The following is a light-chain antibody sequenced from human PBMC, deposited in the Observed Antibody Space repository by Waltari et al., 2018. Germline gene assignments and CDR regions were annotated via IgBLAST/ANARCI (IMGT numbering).Light chain of an antibody. CDR1: NIGTYS. V-gene: IGLV3-21*04. J-gene: IGLJ1*01. CDR3: HVWHPHVDPGV. CDR2: YDR. Sequence: SYVVTQPPSVSVAPGETAHITCGGANIGTYSEHWYQQKAGQAPVLVIFYDRDRPSGIPDRFSGSNSGNTATLTISRVEAGDEARYYCHVWHPHVDPGVFGTGTEVTVL.